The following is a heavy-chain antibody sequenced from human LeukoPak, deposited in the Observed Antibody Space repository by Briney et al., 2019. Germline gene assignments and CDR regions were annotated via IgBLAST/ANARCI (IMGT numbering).Heavy chain of an antibody. CDR1: GGSISGYY. D-gene: IGHD6-13*01. Sequence: SETLSLTCTVSGGSISGYYWSWIRQRPGKGLEWIGYIYYSGTTNYNPSLKSRVTISVDTSKNQFSLKLSSLTAADTAVYYCARGVYIAAAQYRYWPQGTLVTVSS. V-gene: IGHV4-59*01. J-gene: IGHJ4*02. CDR2: IYYSGTT. CDR3: ARGVYIAAAQYRY.